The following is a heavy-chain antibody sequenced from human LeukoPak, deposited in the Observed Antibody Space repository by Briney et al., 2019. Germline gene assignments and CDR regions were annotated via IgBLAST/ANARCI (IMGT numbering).Heavy chain of an antibody. D-gene: IGHD3-10*01. J-gene: IGHJ4*02. Sequence: PGGSLRLSCAASGFTFSSYAMSWVRQAPGKGLEWVSAISGSGGSTYYADSVKGRFTISRDNSKNTLYLQMNSLRAEDTAVYYCAKDEDRHYYGSGSYYNQFDYWGQGTLVTVSS. V-gene: IGHV3-23*01. CDR2: ISGSGGST. CDR3: AKDEDRHYYGSGSYYNQFDY. CDR1: GFTFSSYA.